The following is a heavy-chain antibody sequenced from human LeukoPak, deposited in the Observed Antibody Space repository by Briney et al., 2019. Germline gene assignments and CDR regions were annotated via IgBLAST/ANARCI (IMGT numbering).Heavy chain of an antibody. CDR2: INTDGSST. V-gene: IGHV3-74*01. CDR1: GFTFSSYW. Sequence: GGSLILSCAASGFTFSSYWMHWVRQAPGKGLVWVSRINTDGSSTSYADSVKGRFTISRDNAKNTLYLQMNSLRAEDTAVYYCAKDWGNYDFWSGSMRGIDYWGQGTLVTVSS. CDR3: AKDWGNYDFWSGSMRGIDY. J-gene: IGHJ4*02. D-gene: IGHD3-3*01.